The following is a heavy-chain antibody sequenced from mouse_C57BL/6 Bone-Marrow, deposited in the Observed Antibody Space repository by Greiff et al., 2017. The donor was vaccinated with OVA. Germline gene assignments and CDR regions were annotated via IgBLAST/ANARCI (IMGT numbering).Heavy chain of an antibody. V-gene: IGHV1-53*01. CDR3: AREPGSSYERYFDV. CDR1: GYTFTSYW. Sequence: QVQLQQSGTELVKPGASVKLSCKASGYTFTSYWMHWVKQRPGQGLEWIGNINPSNGGTNYNEKFKSKATLTVDKSSSTAYMQLSSLTSEDSAVYYCAREPGSSYERYFDVWGTGTTVTVSS. D-gene: IGHD1-1*01. CDR2: INPSNGGT. J-gene: IGHJ1*03.